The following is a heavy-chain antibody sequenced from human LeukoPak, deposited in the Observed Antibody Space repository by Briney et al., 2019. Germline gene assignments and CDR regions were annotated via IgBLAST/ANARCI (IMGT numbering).Heavy chain of an antibody. CDR1: GYTFTSYG. J-gene: IGHJ3*02. V-gene: IGHV1-18*01. CDR3: AREQFGGVIVDAFDI. D-gene: IGHD3-16*02. Sequence: ASVKVSCKASGYTFTSYGISWVRQAPGQGLEWMGWISAYNGNTNYAQKLQGRVTMTTDTSTSTAYLELRSLRSDDTAVYYCAREQFGGVIVDAFDIWGQGTMVTVSS. CDR2: ISAYNGNT.